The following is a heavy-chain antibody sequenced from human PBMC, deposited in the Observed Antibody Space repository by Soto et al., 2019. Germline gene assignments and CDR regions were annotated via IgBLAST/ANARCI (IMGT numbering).Heavy chain of an antibody. Sequence: LTVSSKASGYSFANYWIGWVRQMPGKGLEWMGIIYPGDSDAKYSPSFQGQLTISAAKSISTAFLQRNRPKYSDTAIYYNARYLWGGGGDRTRCLFDYWGKRNSGTV. J-gene: IGHJ4*02. CDR1: GYSFANYW. D-gene: IGHD3-3*01. CDR3: ARYLWGGGGDRTRCLFDY. V-gene: IGHV5-51*01. CDR2: IYPGDSDA.